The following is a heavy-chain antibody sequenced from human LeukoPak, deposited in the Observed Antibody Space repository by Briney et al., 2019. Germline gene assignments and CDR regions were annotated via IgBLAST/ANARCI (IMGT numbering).Heavy chain of an antibody. J-gene: IGHJ4*02. V-gene: IGHV4-34*01. Sequence: SETLSLTCAVYGGSFSGFYWSWIRQPPGNGLEWIGETSHSGYTSYNPSLKSRVTISVDTSKNQFSLKLSSVTAADTAVYYCARHGEKYQLYWGQGTLVTVSS. CDR2: TSHSGYT. D-gene: IGHD2-2*01. CDR1: GGSFSGFY. CDR3: ARHGEKYQLY.